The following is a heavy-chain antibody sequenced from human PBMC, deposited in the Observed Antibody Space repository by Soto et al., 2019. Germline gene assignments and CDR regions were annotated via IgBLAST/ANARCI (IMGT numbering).Heavy chain of an antibody. J-gene: IGHJ4*02. CDR1: GFTFSTYG. D-gene: IGHD6-19*01. CDR2: ITSDGGHK. V-gene: IGHV3-30*18. Sequence: SLRLSCTASGFTFSTYGMHWVRQAPGKGLEWVAIITSDGGHKYYVDSVKGRFTISRDNSKNTMNLQMNSLREEDTAVYYCGKERRGRGWFVCNYWGQGIVVTVSS. CDR3: GKERRGRGWFVCNY.